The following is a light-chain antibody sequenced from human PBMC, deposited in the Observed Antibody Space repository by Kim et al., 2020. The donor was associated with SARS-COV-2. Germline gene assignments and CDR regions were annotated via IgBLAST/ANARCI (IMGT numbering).Light chain of an antibody. Sequence: GMSVTISCTSTSSNNEGNNIRSYQHSPGPAPTLLIDKNDERPSGVADPFSVSKSGTSASLAISGIQTADEADSYCAAWDDRLNGLVFGGGTRLTVL. CDR1: SSNNEGNN. J-gene: IGLJ2*01. CDR3: AAWDDRLNGLV. V-gene: IGLV1-44*01. CDR2: KND.